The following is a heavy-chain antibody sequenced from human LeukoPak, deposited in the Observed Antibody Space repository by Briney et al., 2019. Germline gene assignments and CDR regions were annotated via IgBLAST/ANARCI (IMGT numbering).Heavy chain of an antibody. CDR1: GFTFRSYW. D-gene: IGHD3-10*01. CDR3: AREYYYGSGSYYNGY. Sequence: SGGSLRLSCAASGFTFRSYWMAWVRQAPGKGLEWVANIKQDGSEKYYVDSVKGRFTISRDNAKNSLYLQMNSLRAEDTAVYYCAREYYYGSGSYYNGYWGQGTLVTVSS. CDR2: IKQDGSEK. V-gene: IGHV3-7*04. J-gene: IGHJ4*02.